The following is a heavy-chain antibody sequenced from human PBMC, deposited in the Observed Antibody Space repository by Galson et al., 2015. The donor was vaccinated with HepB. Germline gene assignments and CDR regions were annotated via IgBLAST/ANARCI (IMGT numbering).Heavy chain of an antibody. V-gene: IGHV1-46*01. Sequence: SVKVSCKASGYTFTSYDMHWVRQAPGQGLEWMRIINPSGGSTSYAQKFQGRVTITADESTSTAYMELSSLRSEDTAVYYCARDIAHGGYYYDSSCYYYGAFDIWGQGTMVTVSS. J-gene: IGHJ3*02. CDR2: INPSGGST. CDR1: GYTFTSYD. D-gene: IGHD3-22*01. CDR3: ARDIAHGGYYYDSSCYYYGAFDI.